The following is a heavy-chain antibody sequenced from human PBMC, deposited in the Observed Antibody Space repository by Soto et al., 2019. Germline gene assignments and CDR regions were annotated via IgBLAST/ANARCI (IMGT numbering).Heavy chain of an antibody. V-gene: IGHV4-30-4*01. Sequence: NPSETLSLTCTVSGGSISSGDYYWSWIRQPPGKGLEWIGYIYYSGSTYYNPSLKSRVTISVDTSKNQFSLKLSSVTAADTAVYYCARVPAMVPYYFDYWGQGTLVTVSS. CDR3: ARVPAMVPYYFDY. CDR1: GGSISSGDYY. D-gene: IGHD5-18*01. CDR2: IYYSGST. J-gene: IGHJ4*02.